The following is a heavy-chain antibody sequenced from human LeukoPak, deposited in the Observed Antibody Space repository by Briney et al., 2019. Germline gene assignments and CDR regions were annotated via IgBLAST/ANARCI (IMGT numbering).Heavy chain of an antibody. CDR2: LYHSGST. Sequence: SETLSLTCAVSGGSISSGGYSWSWIRQPPGKGLEWIGYLYHSGSTYYNPSLKSRVTISVDRSKNQFSLKLSSVTAADTAVYYCARLPRTGYYGLYGMDVWGQGTTVTVSS. CDR3: ARLPRTGYYGLYGMDV. J-gene: IGHJ6*02. D-gene: IGHD3-10*01. CDR1: GGSISSGGYS. V-gene: IGHV4-30-2*01.